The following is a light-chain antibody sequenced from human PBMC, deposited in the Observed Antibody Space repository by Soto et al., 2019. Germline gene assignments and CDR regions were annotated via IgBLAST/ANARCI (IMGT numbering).Light chain of an antibody. CDR1: SSDVDGYNY. CDR3: CSYAGSYPSYV. J-gene: IGLJ1*01. CDR2: DVS. Sequence: QSALTQPRSVSGSPGQSVTISCTGTSSDVDGYNYVSWYQQHPGKAPKLMIYDVSGRPSGVPDRFSGSKSGNTASLTISGLQAEDEADYYCCSYAGSYPSYVFGTGAKLTVL. V-gene: IGLV2-11*01.